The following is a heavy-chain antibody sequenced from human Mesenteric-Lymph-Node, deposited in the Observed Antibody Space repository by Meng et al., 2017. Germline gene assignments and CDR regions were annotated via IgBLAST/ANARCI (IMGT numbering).Heavy chain of an antibody. Sequence: GESLKISCTASGFTFGDYGVSWVRQAPGKGLEWIGFIRPRAAGATTHYAASVKDRFTTSREDSRSMAYLQMNSLKTDYTAVDSCTRFSLKLNSDYWGQGTLVTVSS. CDR2: IRPRAAGATT. D-gene: IGHD2-15*01. CDR3: TRFSLKLNSDY. V-gene: IGHV3-49*04. J-gene: IGHJ4*02. CDR1: GFTFGDYG.